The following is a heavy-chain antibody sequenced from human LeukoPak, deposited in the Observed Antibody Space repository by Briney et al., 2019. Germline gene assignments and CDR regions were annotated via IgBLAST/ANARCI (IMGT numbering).Heavy chain of an antibody. CDR3: AKEGDCSSTSCYLDY. J-gene: IGHJ4*02. D-gene: IGHD2-2*01. CDR1: GFTFSSYG. CDR2: IRYDGSIK. Sequence: GGSLRLSCAASGFTFSSYGMHWVRQAPGKGLEWVAFIRYDGSIKYYADSVKGRFTISRDNSKNTLYLQMNSLRAEDTAVYYCAKEGDCSSTSCYLDYWGQGTLVTVSS. V-gene: IGHV3-30*02.